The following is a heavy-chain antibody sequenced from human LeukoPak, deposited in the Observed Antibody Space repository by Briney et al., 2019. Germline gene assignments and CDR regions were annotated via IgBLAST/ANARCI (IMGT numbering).Heavy chain of an antibody. V-gene: IGHV3-7*01. CDR2: IKQDEREK. J-gene: IGHJ3*02. CDR1: GLRFDTYW. Sequence: GGSLRLSCAAAGLRFDTYWMSWVRPAPGKGLEWVANIKQDEREKNHVCSVKGRFTISRDNAKNSLYLQMNSRRVEGTAVYYCATDMRIEGGTGASYIWGQGTMFTVSS. D-gene: IGHD1-26*01. CDR3: ATDMRIEGGTGASYI.